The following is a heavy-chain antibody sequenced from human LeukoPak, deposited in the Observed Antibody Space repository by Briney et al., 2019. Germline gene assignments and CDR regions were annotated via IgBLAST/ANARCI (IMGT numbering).Heavy chain of an antibody. CDR3: ARGTYPSGYFDY. J-gene: IGHJ4*02. V-gene: IGHV3-53*01. CDR1: GFTVKSNY. CDR2: IYSGGST. Sequence: PGGSLRLSCAASGFTVKSNYMGWVRQAPGKGLEWVSVIYSGGSTYYADSVKGRFTTSRDNSKNTLYLQMNSLRAEDTAVYYCARGTYPSGYFDYWRQGTLVTVSS. D-gene: IGHD1-26*01.